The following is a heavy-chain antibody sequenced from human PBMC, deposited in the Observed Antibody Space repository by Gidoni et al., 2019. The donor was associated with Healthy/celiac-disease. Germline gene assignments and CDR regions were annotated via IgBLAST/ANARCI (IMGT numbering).Heavy chain of an antibody. D-gene: IGHD3-10*01. Sequence: VQLVQSGAEVKKPGASVKVSCKASGYPFTSYGISWVRQAPGQGLEWMGWISAYNGNTNYAQKLQGRVTMTTDTSTSTAYMELRSLRSDDTAVYYCARDPPGGELSSDFDYWGQGTLVTVSS. CDR2: ISAYNGNT. V-gene: IGHV1-18*01. CDR1: GYPFTSYG. CDR3: ARDPPGGELSSDFDY. J-gene: IGHJ4*02.